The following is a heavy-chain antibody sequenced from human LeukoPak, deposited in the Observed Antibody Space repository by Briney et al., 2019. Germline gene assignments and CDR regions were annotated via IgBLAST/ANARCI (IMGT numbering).Heavy chain of an antibody. V-gene: IGHV3-30-3*01. CDR3: ARERSGSYFDY. CDR2: ISYDGSNK. Sequence: GGSLRLSCAASGFTFSSYAMHWVRQAPGKGLEWVAVISYDGSNKYYADSVKGRFTISRDNSKNTLYLQMNSLRAEDTAVYYCARERSGSYFDYWGQGTLVTVSS. J-gene: IGHJ4*02. D-gene: IGHD1-26*01. CDR1: GFTFSSYA.